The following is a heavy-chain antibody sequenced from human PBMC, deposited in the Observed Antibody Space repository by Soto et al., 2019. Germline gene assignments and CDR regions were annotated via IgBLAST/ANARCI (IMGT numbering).Heavy chain of an antibody. Sequence: SQTLSLTCAISGDSVSSNSAAWNWIRQSPSRGLEWLGRTYYRSKWYNDYAVSVKSRITINPDTSKNQFSLQLNSVTPEDTAVYYCARASIAAAGTFLPRAYYYYYMDGWGKGNTVTVSS. CDR1: GDSVSSNSAA. CDR3: ARASIAAAGTFLPRAYYYYYMDG. D-gene: IGHD6-13*01. CDR2: TYYRSKWYN. J-gene: IGHJ6*03. V-gene: IGHV6-1*01.